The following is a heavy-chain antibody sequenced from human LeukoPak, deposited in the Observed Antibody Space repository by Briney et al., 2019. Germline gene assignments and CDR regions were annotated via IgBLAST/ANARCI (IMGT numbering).Heavy chain of an antibody. CDR3: AKDLGMGTRIDF. V-gene: IGHV3-30*02. CDR2: IRFDGSNE. J-gene: IGHJ4*02. Sequence: GGSLRLSCAASGFTSSSFGMHWVRQAPGKGLEWVAFIRFDGSNEYYTDSVKGRFTISRDNSKNTLTLQMNSLRPEDTAVYDCAKDLGMGTRIDFRGQGTLVTVSS. D-gene: IGHD5-24*01. CDR1: GFTSSSFG.